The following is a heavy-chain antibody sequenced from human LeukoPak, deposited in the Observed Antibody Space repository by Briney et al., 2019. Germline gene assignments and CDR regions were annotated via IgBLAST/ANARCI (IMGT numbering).Heavy chain of an antibody. CDR2: ISWSSGSL. J-gene: IGHJ3*02. D-gene: IGHD6-13*01. CDR3: AKDTYSSSLGAFDI. Sequence: GGSLRLSCAASGFTFDDYAMHWVRQAPGKGLEWVSGISWSSGSLGYADSVKGRFTISRDNAKNSLYLQMHSLRAEDTAFYYCAKDTYSSSLGAFDIWGQGTMVTVSS. CDR1: GFTFDDYA. V-gene: IGHV3-9*01.